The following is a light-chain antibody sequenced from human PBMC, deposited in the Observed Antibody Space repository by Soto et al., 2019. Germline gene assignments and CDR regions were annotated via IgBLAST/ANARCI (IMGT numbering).Light chain of an antibody. CDR3: CSYAGTATV. J-gene: IGLJ1*01. V-gene: IGLV2-23*03. CDR2: EGT. CDR1: NSDVESYNL. Sequence: QSAXXXPASVSGSPGQSITISXXXTNSDVESYNLVSWFRQHPGEAPKLIVYEGTKRPSGVSNRFSGSKSGNPASLTISGLQAEDEANYYCCSYAGTATVFGTGTKLTVL.